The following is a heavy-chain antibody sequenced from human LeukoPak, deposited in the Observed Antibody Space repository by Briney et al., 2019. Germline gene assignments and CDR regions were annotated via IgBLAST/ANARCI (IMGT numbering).Heavy chain of an antibody. V-gene: IGHV4-59*01. D-gene: IGHD3-22*01. CDR2: IYYSGST. CDR1: GGSISSYY. Sequence: SETLSLTCTVSGGSISSYYWSWLRQPPGRGLEGIGYIYYSGSTNYNPSLKSRLTISVDTSKHQFSLKLSSVTAADTAVYYCARVPADHYYDSSGYHDAFDIWGQGTMVTVSS. CDR3: ARVPADHYYDSSGYHDAFDI. J-gene: IGHJ3*02.